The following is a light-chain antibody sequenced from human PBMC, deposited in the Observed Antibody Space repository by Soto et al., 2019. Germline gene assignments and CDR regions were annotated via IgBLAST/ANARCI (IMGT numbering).Light chain of an antibody. CDR2: DAS. V-gene: IGKV1-33*01. CDR3: QQYDNLPIT. CDR1: QDINNF. J-gene: IGKJ3*01. Sequence: DIQMTQSPSSLSASVGDRVTITCQASQDINNFLNWYQQKPGKAPKLLIYDASKFDTGVPSRFRGSRSGTAFTFTISSLQPDDVATYYCQQYDNLPITFGPGTKVEIK.